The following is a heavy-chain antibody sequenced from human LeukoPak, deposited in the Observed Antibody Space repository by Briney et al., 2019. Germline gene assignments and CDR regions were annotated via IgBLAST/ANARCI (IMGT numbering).Heavy chain of an antibody. CDR2: IRYDGSNK. J-gene: IGHJ4*02. D-gene: IGHD2-2*01. CDR1: GFTFSSYG. CDR3: ARMGDCSSTSGYSPAPGSY. V-gene: IGHV3-30*02. Sequence: GGTLRLSCAASGFTFSSYGMHWVRQAPGQGLEWVAFIRYDGSNKYYADSVKGRFTISRDNSKNTLYLQMNSLRAADTAVYYCARMGDCSSTSGYSPAPGSYWGQGTLVTVSS.